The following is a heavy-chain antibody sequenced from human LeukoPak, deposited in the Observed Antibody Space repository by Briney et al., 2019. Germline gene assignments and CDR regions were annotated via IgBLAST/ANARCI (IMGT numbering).Heavy chain of an antibody. V-gene: IGHV3-21*06. CDR1: GFIFSSYN. J-gene: IGHJ2*01. CDR3: ASTIVTTVYPPGWYFDL. D-gene: IGHD4-17*01. Sequence: GGSLRLPCAASGFIFSSYNMNWVRQAPGKGLEWVSSISSRSRDVYYADSVKGRFTISRDNTKSSLFLQMDSLRAEDTAVYYCASTIVTTVYPPGWYFDLWGRGTQVTVSS. CDR2: ISSRSRDV.